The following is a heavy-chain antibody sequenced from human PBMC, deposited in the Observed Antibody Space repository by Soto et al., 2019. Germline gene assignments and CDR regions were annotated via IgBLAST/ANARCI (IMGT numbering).Heavy chain of an antibody. V-gene: IGHV3-49*04. Sequence: GGSLRLSCTASGFTFGDYAMSWVRQAPGKGLEWISFIRNKAYRGTTKYAASVRGRFTISRGDSKSIAYLQMNSLKTEDTAVYYCTRGDMALNDYWGQGTLVTVSS. CDR2: IRNKAYRGTT. D-gene: IGHD2-15*01. J-gene: IGHJ4*02. CDR1: GFTFGDYA. CDR3: TRGDMALNDY.